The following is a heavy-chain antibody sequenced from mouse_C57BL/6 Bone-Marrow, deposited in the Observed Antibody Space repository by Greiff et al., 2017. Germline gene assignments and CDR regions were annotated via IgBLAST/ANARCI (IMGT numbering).Heavy chain of an antibody. CDR1: GYSITSGYY. V-gene: IGHV3-6*01. Sequence: EVKLMESGPGLVKPSQSLSLTCSVTGYSITSGYYWNWIRQFPGNKLEWMGYISYDGSNNYNPSLKNRISITRDTSKNQFFLKLNSVTTEDTATYYCARGGLLGLRRFAYWGQGTLVTVSA. CDR2: ISYDGSN. CDR3: ARGGLLGLRRFAY. D-gene: IGHD2-4*01. J-gene: IGHJ3*01.